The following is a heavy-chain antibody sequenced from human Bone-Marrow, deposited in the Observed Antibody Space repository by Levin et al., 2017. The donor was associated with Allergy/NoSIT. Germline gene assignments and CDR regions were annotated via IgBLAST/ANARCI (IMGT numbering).Heavy chain of an antibody. V-gene: IGHV1-2*02. Sequence: GESLKISCKASGYTFTGHYMHWVRQAPGQGLEWMGWINPNSGGTNYAQKFQGRVTMTRDTSISTAYMELSRLRSDDTAVYYCARELSSSGYHNVEYFQHWGQGTLVTVSS. CDR1: GYTFTGHY. CDR3: ARELSSSGYHNVEYFQH. J-gene: IGHJ1*01. CDR2: INPNSGGT. D-gene: IGHD3-22*01.